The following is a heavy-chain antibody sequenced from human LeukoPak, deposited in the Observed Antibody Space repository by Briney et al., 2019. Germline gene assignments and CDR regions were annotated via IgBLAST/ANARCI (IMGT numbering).Heavy chain of an antibody. Sequence: GGSLRLSCAASGFTFSSYAMGWVRQAPGKGLEWVSAISGSGAGTYYADSVKGRFTLSRDNSKNTLYLQMNSLRAEDTALYFCAKLTNVAATGTFDYWGQGAQVTVSS. J-gene: IGHJ4*02. CDR2: ISGSGAGT. CDR1: GFTFSSYA. D-gene: IGHD6-13*01. V-gene: IGHV3-23*01. CDR3: AKLTNVAATGTFDY.